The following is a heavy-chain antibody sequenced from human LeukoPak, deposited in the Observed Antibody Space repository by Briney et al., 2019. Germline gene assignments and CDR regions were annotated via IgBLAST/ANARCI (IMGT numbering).Heavy chain of an antibody. CDR2: IYTSGST. Sequence: PSQTLSLTCTVSGGSISSGSYYWSWIRQPAGKGLEWIGRIYTSGSTNYNPSLKSRVTISVDTSKNQFSLKLSSVTAADTAVYYCARVRVGVATTLFDYWGQGTLVTVSS. D-gene: IGHD5-12*01. V-gene: IGHV4-61*02. CDR1: GGSISSGSYY. J-gene: IGHJ4*02. CDR3: ARVRVGVATTLFDY.